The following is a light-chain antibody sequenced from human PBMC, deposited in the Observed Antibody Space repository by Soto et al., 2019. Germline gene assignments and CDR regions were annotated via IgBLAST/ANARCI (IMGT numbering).Light chain of an antibody. CDR1: SSDVGGYNY. Sequence: QSELSQPASVSGSPGQSITISCSGTSSDVGGYNYVSWYQQHPGKAPKLMIYDVSNRHSGVSNRFSGSKSGNTASLTISGLQAEDEADYYCSSYTSSSTLVFGTGTKVTVL. CDR2: DVS. V-gene: IGLV2-14*01. CDR3: SSYTSSSTLV. J-gene: IGLJ1*01.